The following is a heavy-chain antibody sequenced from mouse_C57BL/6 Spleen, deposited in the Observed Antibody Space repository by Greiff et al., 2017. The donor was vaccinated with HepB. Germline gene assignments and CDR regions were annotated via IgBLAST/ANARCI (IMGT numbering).Heavy chain of an antibody. CDR1: GFTFTDYY. CDR2: IRNKANGYTT. J-gene: IGHJ1*03. V-gene: IGHV7-3*01. D-gene: IGHD1-1*01. Sequence: EVKLMESGGGLVQPGGSLSLSCAASGFTFTDYYMSWVRQPPGKALEWLGFIRNKANGYTTEYSASVKGRFTISRDNSQSILYLQMNALRAEDSATYYCARSLRWYCDVWGTGTTVTVSS. CDR3: ARSLRWYCDV.